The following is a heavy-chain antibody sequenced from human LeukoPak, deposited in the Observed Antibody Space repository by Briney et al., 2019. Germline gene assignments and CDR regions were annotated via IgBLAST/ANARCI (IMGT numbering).Heavy chain of an antibody. Sequence: PGGPLRLSCAASGFPFSNAWMSWVRQAPGKGLEWVGRIKSKTDGGKTDYAEPVQGRFSISRDDSENTLYLQMNGLNTEDTAVYYCSTVSPYYGSGTTSPDSWGQGTLVVVSS. CDR2: IKSKTDGGKT. CDR1: GFPFSNAW. J-gene: IGHJ4*02. V-gene: IGHV3-15*01. D-gene: IGHD3-10*01. CDR3: STVSPYYGSGTTSPDS.